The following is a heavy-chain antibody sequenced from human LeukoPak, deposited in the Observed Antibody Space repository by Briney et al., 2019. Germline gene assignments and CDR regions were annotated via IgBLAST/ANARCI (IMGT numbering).Heavy chain of an antibody. D-gene: IGHD3-10*02. CDR3: AKDLTIFQFVGLIGENAFDI. J-gene: IGHJ3*02. Sequence: GGSLRLSCAASGFTFDDYAMHWVRQAPGKGLEWVSGISWNSGSIGYADSVKGRFTISRDNAKNSLYLQMNSLRAEDTALYYRAKDLTIFQFVGLIGENAFDIWGQGTMVTVSS. CDR2: ISWNSGSI. CDR1: GFTFDDYA. V-gene: IGHV3-9*01.